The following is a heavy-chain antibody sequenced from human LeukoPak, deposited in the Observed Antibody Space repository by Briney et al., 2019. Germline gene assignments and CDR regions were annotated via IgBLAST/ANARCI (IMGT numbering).Heavy chain of an antibody. CDR1: GYTFTGYY. D-gene: IGHD6-13*01. CDR3: ARDLTYAAAAENDY. J-gene: IGHJ4*02. CDR2: INPNSGGT. Sequence: ASVKVSCKVSGYTFTGYYMHWVRQAPGQGLEWMGRINPNSGGTNYAQKFQGRVTMTRDTSISTAYMELSRLRSDDTAVYYCARDLTYAAAAENDYWGQGTLVTVSS. V-gene: IGHV1-2*06.